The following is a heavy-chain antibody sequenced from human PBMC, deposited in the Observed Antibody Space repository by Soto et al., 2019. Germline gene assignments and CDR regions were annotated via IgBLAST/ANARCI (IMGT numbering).Heavy chain of an antibody. D-gene: IGHD2-2*02. CDR2: IYHSGNT. CDR3: ARARFQVLYGKPYFDP. Sequence: KPSETLSLTCTVSGGSITTGGSYWSWIRQHPGKGLEWIGNIYHSGNTYYNPSLKSRLTISVDTSKNHFSLMVDSVTAADTAVYYCARARFQVLYGKPYFDPWGQGTLVTVSS. V-gene: IGHV4-31*03. CDR1: GGSITTGGSY. J-gene: IGHJ5*02.